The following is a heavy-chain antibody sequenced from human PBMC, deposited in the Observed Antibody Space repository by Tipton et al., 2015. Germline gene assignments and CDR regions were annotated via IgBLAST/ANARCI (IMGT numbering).Heavy chain of an antibody. CDR3: ARARGRLGGLFDS. Sequence: TLSLTCSVSSDSISKYYWSWIRQPPGKELEWIGYIQYSGSTNYNPSLKSRVTISVDTSKTQFSLKMSSVTASDTAVYYCARARGRLGGLFDSWGQGILVTVPS. CDR1: SDSISKYY. D-gene: IGHD4-23*01. V-gene: IGHV4-59*07. CDR2: IQYSGST. J-gene: IGHJ4*02.